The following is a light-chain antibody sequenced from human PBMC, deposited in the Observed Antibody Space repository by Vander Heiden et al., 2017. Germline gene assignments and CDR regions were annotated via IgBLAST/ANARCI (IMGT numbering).Light chain of an antibody. Sequence: EIVMTQSPATLSVSPGERATLSCRASQSVSSNLAWYQQKPGQAPRLLIYGASNRATGITDRFSGSGSGTEFTRTSRSMQSDDCEGYDGQPFITFGGGTKVEIK. CDR3: QPFIT. CDR1: QSVSSN. J-gene: IGKJ4*01. V-gene: IGKV3-15*01. CDR2: GAS.